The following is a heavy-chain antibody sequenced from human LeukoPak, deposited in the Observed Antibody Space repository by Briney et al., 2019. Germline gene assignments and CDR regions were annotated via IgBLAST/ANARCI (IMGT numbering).Heavy chain of an antibody. V-gene: IGHV4-34*01. D-gene: IGHD3-22*01. CDR1: GESFSVYY. J-gene: IGHJ5*02. CDR3: ARGEPHDYYDSSGYYYP. CDR2: INHSGST. Sequence: SETLSLTCAVCGESFSVYYSSWLRQPPGGGLEWIGEINHSGSTNYNPSLKSRVTIPVDTSKNQLSLKLSSVTAADTAVYYCARGEPHDYYDSSGYYYPWGQRTLVTVSS.